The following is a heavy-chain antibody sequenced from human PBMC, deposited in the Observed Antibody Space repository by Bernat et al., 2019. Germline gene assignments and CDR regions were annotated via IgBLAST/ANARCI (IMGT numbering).Heavy chain of an antibody. D-gene: IGHD2-2*01. CDR2: ISHSGST. V-gene: IGHV4-34*01. Sequence: QVQVQQWGAGLLKPSETLSLTCAVYGESFSGYYWSWVRQPPGKGLEWLGEISHSGSTNSNPSLKSRVTISVDPLQNQFSLKLRSVTAADTAVYYCARFDIRPGYCSSTSCYDGAITRNYFYYTDVWGKGTSVTVSS. J-gene: IGHJ6*03. CDR1: GESFSGYY. CDR3: ARFDIRPGYCSSTSCYDGAITRNYFYYTDV.